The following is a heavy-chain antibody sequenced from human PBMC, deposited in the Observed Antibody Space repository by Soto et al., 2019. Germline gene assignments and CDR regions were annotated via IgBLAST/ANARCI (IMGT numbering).Heavy chain of an antibody. CDR3: SRSTSLSY. Sequence: EVQLVESGGGLVKPGGSLRLSYAASGFTFSNAWMNWVRQAPGKGLEWVGRIKSKADGGTKDYAAPVKGRFTISRDDSTKTLYLQMNSLKTEDTAVYYCSRSTSLSYWGQGILVTVSS. CDR1: GFTFSNAW. CDR2: IKSKADGGTK. V-gene: IGHV3-15*07. J-gene: IGHJ4*02. D-gene: IGHD2-2*01.